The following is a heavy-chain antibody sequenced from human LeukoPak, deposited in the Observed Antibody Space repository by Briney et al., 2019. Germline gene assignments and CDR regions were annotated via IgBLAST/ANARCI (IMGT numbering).Heavy chain of an antibody. V-gene: IGHV3-30*02. Sequence: GGSLRLSCAASGFTFSTYGVHWVRQAPGKGLEWVAFIRNDGSNEYYADSVKGRFTISRDNAKNTLFLQMNSLRAEDTAVYYCARVRGGYYSDYWGQGTLVTVS. CDR3: ARVRGGYYSDY. CDR1: GFTFSTYG. CDR2: IRNDGSNE. D-gene: IGHD3-16*01. J-gene: IGHJ4*02.